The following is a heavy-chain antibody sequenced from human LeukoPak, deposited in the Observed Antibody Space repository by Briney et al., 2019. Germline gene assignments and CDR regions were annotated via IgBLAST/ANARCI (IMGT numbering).Heavy chain of an antibody. Sequence: GGSLRLSCAASGFTFSSYGMHWVRQAPGKGLEWVAVISYDGSNKYYADSVKGRFTISRDNSKNTLYLQMNSLRTEDTALYYCAKVHSSAPLYYFDYWGQGTLVTVSS. CDR1: GFTFSSYG. V-gene: IGHV3-30*18. CDR2: ISYDGSNK. J-gene: IGHJ4*02. CDR3: AKVHSSAPLYYFDY. D-gene: IGHD6-19*01.